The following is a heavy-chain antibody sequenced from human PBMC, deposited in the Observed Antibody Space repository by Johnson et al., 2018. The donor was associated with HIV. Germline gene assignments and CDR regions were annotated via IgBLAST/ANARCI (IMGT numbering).Heavy chain of an antibody. D-gene: IGHD3-16*02. CDR1: GFTFDDYG. V-gene: IGHV3-20*04. CDR2: ISSGDRA. J-gene: IGHJ3*02. CDR3: ARGTITLILVVIGFDI. Sequence: VQLVESGGGVVRPGGSLRLSCAASGFTFDDYGMSWVRQAPGKGLEWVSVISSGDRAFYADSVKGRFTISRDNSKNTLDLQMNSLRAEDTAVYYCARGTITLILVVIGFDIWGQGTMVTVSS.